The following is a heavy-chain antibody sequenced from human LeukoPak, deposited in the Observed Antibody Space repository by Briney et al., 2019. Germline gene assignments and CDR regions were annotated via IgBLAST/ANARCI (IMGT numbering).Heavy chain of an antibody. Sequence: SETLPLTCAVYGVSFSGYYWSWIRQPPGKGLEWIGEINHSGSTNYNPSLKSRVTISVDTSKNQSSLKLSSVTAADTAVYYCARGRTYGYYYGSGTLHGGYFDYWGQGTLVTVSS. D-gene: IGHD3-10*01. CDR3: ARGRTYGYYYGSGTLHGGYFDY. CDR1: GVSFSGYY. V-gene: IGHV4-34*01. CDR2: INHSGST. J-gene: IGHJ4*02.